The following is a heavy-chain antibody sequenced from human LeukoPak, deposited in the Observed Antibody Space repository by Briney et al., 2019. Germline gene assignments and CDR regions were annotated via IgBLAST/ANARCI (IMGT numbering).Heavy chain of an antibody. CDR3: ARDRTTILSSFDI. V-gene: IGHV3-33*01. J-gene: IGHJ3*02. Sequence: PGGSPRLSCAASGFTFSNYGMHWVRRAPGKGLEWVAGIWYDGSTYYTDSVKGRITISRDNSKNTLYLQMNTLGAEDTAVYYCARDRTTILSSFDIWGQGTMVTVSS. D-gene: IGHD3-9*01. CDR1: GFTFSNYG. CDR2: IWYDGST.